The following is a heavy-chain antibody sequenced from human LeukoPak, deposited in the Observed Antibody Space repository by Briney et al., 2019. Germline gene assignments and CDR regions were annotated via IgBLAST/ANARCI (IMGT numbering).Heavy chain of an antibody. J-gene: IGHJ4*02. D-gene: IGHD3-3*01. CDR3: ARGGWMYYDFWSGYYPLLDY. CDR1: GFTFTSYS. CDR2: ISSSSSTI. Sequence: GGSLRLSCAASGFTFTSYSMSWVRQAPGKGLEWVSYISSSSSTIYYADSVKGRFTISRDNAKNSLYLQMNSLRDEDTAVYYCARGGWMYYDFWSGYYPLLDYWGQGTLVTVSS. V-gene: IGHV3-48*02.